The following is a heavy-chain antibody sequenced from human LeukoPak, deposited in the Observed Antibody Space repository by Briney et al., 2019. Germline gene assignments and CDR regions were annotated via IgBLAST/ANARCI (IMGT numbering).Heavy chain of an antibody. V-gene: IGHV3-66*01. CDR2: IYSGGST. CDR1: GFTVSSNY. D-gene: IGHD2-15*01. J-gene: IGHJ6*02. CDR3: ASSDDDVVVVAATLENDYGMDV. Sequence: PGGSLRLSCAASGFTVSSNYMSWVRQAPGKGLEWGSVIYSGGSTYYPDSVKGRFTISRDNSKNTLYLQMNSLRAEDTAAYYCASSDDDVVVVAATLENDYGMDVWGQGTTVTVSS.